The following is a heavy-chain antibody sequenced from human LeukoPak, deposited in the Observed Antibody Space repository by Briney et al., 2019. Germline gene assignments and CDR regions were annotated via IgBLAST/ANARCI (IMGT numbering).Heavy chain of an antibody. V-gene: IGHV3-30-3*01. J-gene: IGHJ3*02. Sequence: PGRSLRLSCAASGFTFSSYAMHWVRQAPGKRLEWVAVISYDGSNKYYADSVKGRFTISRDNSKNTLYLQMNSLRAEDTAVYYCARDRVFYTPKSKYSRDPVGAFDIWGQGTMVTVSS. D-gene: IGHD6-6*01. CDR2: ISYDGSNK. CDR1: GFTFSSYA. CDR3: ARDRVFYTPKSKYSRDPVGAFDI.